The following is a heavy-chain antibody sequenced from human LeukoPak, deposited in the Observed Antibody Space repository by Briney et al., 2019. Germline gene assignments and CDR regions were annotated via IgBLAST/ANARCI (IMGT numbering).Heavy chain of an antibody. CDR2: ITRNSNDI. CDR3: AKTLLDSSGYYYAGSDY. V-gene: IGHV3-11*06. D-gene: IGHD3-22*01. Sequence: LSLTCAVYGGSFSGYYWSWVRQAPGKGLEWVSYITRNSNDIYYADSVKGRFTISRDNAKNSLYLQMNNLRAEDTAVYYCAKTLLDSSGYYYAGSDYWGQGILVTVST. CDR1: GGSFSGYY. J-gene: IGHJ4*02.